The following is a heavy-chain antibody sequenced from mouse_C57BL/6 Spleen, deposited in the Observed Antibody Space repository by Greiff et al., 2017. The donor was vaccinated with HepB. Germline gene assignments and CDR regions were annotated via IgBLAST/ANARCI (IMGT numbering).Heavy chain of an antibody. V-gene: IGHV5-16*01. Sequence: DVKLVESEGGLVQPGSSMKLSCTASGFTFSDYYMAWVRQVPEKGLEWVANINYDGSSTYYLDSLKSRFIISRDNAKNILYLQMSSLKSEDTATYYCARDLTTVVEGNWYFDVWGTGTTVTVSS. J-gene: IGHJ1*03. CDR1: GFTFSDYY. CDR3: ARDLTTVVEGNWYFDV. CDR2: INYDGSST. D-gene: IGHD1-1*01.